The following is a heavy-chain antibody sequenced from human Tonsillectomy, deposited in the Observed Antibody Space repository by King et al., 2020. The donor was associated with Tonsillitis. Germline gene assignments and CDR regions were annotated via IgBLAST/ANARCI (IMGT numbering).Heavy chain of an antibody. CDR3: ARDSWGSDAFDI. CDR1: GGSISSGNW. V-gene: IGHV4-4*02. Sequence: VQLQESGPGLVKPSGTLSLTCAVSGGSISSGNWWNWVRQPPGKGLEWIGEIYHSGSTNYNPSLKSRVTISVDKAKNQFSLKLSFVTAADTALYYCARDSWGSDAFDIWGQGTMVTVSS. CDR2: IYHSGST. J-gene: IGHJ3*02. D-gene: IGHD7-27*01.